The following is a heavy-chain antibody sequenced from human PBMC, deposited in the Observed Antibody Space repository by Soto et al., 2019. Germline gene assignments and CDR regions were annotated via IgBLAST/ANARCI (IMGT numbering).Heavy chain of an antibody. CDR2: ISYDGSNK. D-gene: IGHD3-9*01. J-gene: IGHJ6*02. V-gene: IGHV3-30*18. CDR3: AKDNSRYFDWLLRNTYYYYYYGMDV. Sequence: PGGSLRLSCAASGFTFSSYGMHWVRQAPGKGLEWVAVISYDGSNKYYADSVKGRFTISRDNSKNTLYLQMNSLRAEDTAVYYCAKDNSRYFDWLLRNTYYYYYYGMDVWGQETTVAVSS. CDR1: GFTFSSYG.